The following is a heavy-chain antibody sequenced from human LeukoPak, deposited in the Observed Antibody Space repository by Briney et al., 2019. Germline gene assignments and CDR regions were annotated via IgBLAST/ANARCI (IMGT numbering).Heavy chain of an antibody. CDR1: GYPFTSYD. Sequence: ASVEVSCKASGYPFTSYDINWVRQATGHGLEWMGWINPNSGSTDSAQKFQGRVTMTANTSISTAYMELNNLRSEDTAVYYCARLVGCGSTNCYSPDNWFDPWGQGTLVTVSS. D-gene: IGHD2-2*01. V-gene: IGHV1-8*02. J-gene: IGHJ5*02. CDR3: ARLVGCGSTNCYSPDNWFDP. CDR2: INPNSGST.